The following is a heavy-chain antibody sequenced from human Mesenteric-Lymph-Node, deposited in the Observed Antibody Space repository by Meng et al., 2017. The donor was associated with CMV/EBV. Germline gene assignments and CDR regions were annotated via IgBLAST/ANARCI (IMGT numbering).Heavy chain of an antibody. CDR3: GDFEAG. V-gene: IGHV3-74*01. CDR1: GFTFSTHW. Sequence: GESLKISCAASGFTFSTHWMSWVRQAPGKGLVWVSSINNDGTFTACADSVKGRFTVSRDNAKSTVYLQMNSLTVEDAAVYYCGDFEAGWGQGTLVTVSS. CDR2: INNDGTFT. J-gene: IGHJ4*02. D-gene: IGHD3-3*01.